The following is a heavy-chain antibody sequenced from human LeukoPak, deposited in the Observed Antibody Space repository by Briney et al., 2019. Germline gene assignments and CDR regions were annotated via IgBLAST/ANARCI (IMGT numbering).Heavy chain of an antibody. V-gene: IGHV3-30*18. D-gene: IGHD3-22*01. CDR2: ISYDGSNK. CDR3: AKDSSGYTDAFDI. Sequence: SGGSLRLSCAASGFIFSDHYMDWVRQAPGKGLEWVAVISYDGSNKYYADSVKGRLTISRDNSKNTLYLQMNSLRAEDTAVCYCAKDSSGYTDAFDIWGQGTMVTVSS. CDR1: GFIFSDHY. J-gene: IGHJ3*02.